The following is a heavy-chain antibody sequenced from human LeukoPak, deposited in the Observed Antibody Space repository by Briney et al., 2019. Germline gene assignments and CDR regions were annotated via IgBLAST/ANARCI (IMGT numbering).Heavy chain of an antibody. CDR3: ARSRAPYYFDY. Sequence: SETLSLTCTVSGGSISSYYWSWIRQPPGKGLEWIGYIYYSGSTNYNPSLKSRVTISVDTSKNQFSLKLSSVTAADTAVYYCARSRAPYYFDYRGQGTLVTVSS. CDR2: IYYSGST. J-gene: IGHJ4*02. D-gene: IGHD1-26*01. CDR1: GGSISSYY. V-gene: IGHV4-59*01.